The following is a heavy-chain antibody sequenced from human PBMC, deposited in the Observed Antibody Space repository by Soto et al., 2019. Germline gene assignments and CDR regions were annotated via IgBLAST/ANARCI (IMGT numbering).Heavy chain of an antibody. CDR3: AKDDIVVVTANYYFDY. J-gene: IGHJ4*02. V-gene: IGHV3-30*18. Sequence: QVQLVESGGGVVQPGRSLRLSCAASGFTFSSYGMHWVRQAPGKGLEWVAVISYDGSNKYYADSVKGRFTISRDNSKNTLYLQMNSRRAEDTAVYYCAKDDIVVVTANYYFDYWGQGTLVTVSS. D-gene: IGHD2-21*02. CDR1: GFTFSSYG. CDR2: ISYDGSNK.